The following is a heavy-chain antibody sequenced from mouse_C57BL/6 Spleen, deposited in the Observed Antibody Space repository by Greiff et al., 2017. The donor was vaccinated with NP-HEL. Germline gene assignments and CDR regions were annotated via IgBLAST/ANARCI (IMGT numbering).Heavy chain of an antibody. J-gene: IGHJ3*01. CDR2: IYPRSGNT. V-gene: IGHV1-81*01. D-gene: IGHD2-4*01. CDR1: GYTFTSYG. Sequence: QVQLQQSGAELARPGASVKLSCKASGYTFTSYGISWVKQRTGQGLEWIGEIYPRSGNTYYNEKFKGKATLTADKSSSTAYMELRSLTSEDSAVYFCAYDYDGAWFAYWGQGTLVTVSA. CDR3: AYDYDGAWFAY.